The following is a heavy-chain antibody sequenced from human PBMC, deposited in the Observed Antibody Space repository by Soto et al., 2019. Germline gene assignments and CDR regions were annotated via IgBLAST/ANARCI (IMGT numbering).Heavy chain of an antibody. V-gene: IGHV3-66*01. CDR2: INNAGTT. CDR3: VRENYSYGMDV. CDR1: GFDASVNF. J-gene: IGHJ6*02. Sequence: EVQLVESGGTLVQPGGSLKLSCAASGFDASVNFMTWVRQAPGKGLEWVTAINNAGTTFYAGSVKGRFSISRDDSKNTLYLQMNSLRVEDAAMYYCVRENYSYGMDVWGQGTVVTVSS.